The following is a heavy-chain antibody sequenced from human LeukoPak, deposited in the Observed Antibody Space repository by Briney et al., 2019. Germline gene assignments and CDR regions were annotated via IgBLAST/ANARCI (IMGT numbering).Heavy chain of an antibody. CDR1: GFTFSSYA. CDR3: AKRSGGYFFEY. V-gene: IGHV3-23*01. Sequence: GGSLRLSCAASGFTFSSYAMSWVRQAPGKGLEWVSAISGSGGSTYYADSVKGRLTISRDNSKNTLYLQMNSLRAEDTAVYYCAKRSGGYFFEYWGQGTLVTVSS. CDR2: ISGSGGST. J-gene: IGHJ4*02. D-gene: IGHD3-10*01.